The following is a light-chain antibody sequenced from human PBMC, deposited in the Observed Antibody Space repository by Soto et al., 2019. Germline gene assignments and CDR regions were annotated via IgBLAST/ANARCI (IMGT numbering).Light chain of an antibody. Sequence: QSALTQPPSASGSPGQSVTISCTGTSSDVGGYNYVSWYQQHPGKAPKLMIYEVSKRPSGVPDRLSGSKSGNTASLTVSGLQVEDEADYCCASYTGSDTLVFGGGTKVTVL. J-gene: IGLJ2*01. CDR3: ASYTGSDTLV. CDR1: SSDVGGYNY. CDR2: EVS. V-gene: IGLV2-8*01.